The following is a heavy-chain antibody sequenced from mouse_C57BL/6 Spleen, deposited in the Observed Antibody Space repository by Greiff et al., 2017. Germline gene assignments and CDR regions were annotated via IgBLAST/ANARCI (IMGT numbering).Heavy chain of an antibody. CDR1: GYTFTSYW. V-gene: IGHV1-72*01. CDR2: IDPNSGGT. D-gene: IGHD2-5*01. J-gene: IGHJ4*01. Sequence: QVQLQQPGAELVKPGASVKLSCKASGYTFTSYWMHWVKQRPGRGLEWIGRIDPNSGGTKYNEKFKSKATLTVDKPSSTAYMQLSSLTSGDSAVYYCAREEASYSNYAAMDYWGQGTSVTVSS. CDR3: AREEASYSNYAAMDY.